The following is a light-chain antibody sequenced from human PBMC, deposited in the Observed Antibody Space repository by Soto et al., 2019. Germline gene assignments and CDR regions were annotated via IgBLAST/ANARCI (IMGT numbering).Light chain of an antibody. Sequence: QSVLTQPPSVSGTPGQRVTISCSGSSSNIGINYVYWYQQFPGTAPKLLIHTNDQRPSGVPDRFSGSKSGTSASLAISGLQAEDEADYHCSSYTTTNTCVFGTGTKVTVL. CDR3: SSYTTTNTCV. V-gene: IGLV1-47*02. CDR1: SSNIGINY. J-gene: IGLJ1*01. CDR2: TND.